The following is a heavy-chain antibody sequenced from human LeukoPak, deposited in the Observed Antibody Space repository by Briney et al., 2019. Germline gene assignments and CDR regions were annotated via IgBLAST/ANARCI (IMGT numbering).Heavy chain of an antibody. D-gene: IGHD2-2*01. Sequence: PGGSLRLSCAASGFTFSSYSMNWVRQAPGKGLEWVSSISSSSSYIYYADSLKGRFTISRDNAKNSLYLQMNSLRAEDTAVYYCARDRDIVVVPAAAFDYWGQGTLVTVSS. CDR2: ISSSSSYI. V-gene: IGHV3-21*01. CDR1: GFTFSSYS. CDR3: ARDRDIVVVPAAAFDY. J-gene: IGHJ4*02.